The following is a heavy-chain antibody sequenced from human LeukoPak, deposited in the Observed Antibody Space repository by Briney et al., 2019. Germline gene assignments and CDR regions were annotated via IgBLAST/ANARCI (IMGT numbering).Heavy chain of an antibody. CDR1: GFMFSAYA. CDR2: ISSSSSNI. V-gene: IGHV3-48*04. Sequence: GGSLRLSCAASGFMFSAYAMNWVRQAPGKGLEWISYISSSSSNIYYADSVKGRFTISRDNAKNSLYLQMNSLRAEDTAMYYCARGKRQYPYYYFYYMDVWGKGTTVTVSS. D-gene: IGHD4-11*01. CDR3: ARGKRQYPYYYFYYMDV. J-gene: IGHJ6*03.